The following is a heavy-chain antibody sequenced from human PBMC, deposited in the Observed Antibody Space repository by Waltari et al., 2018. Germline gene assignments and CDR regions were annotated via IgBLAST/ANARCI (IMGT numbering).Heavy chain of an antibody. Sequence: QLQLQESGPGLVKPSETLSLTCTVSGASISSSSYYWGWLRQPPGKGLGWIGSIYYSGSTYYNPSLKSRVTISVDTSKNQFSLKLSSVTAADTAVYYCARHVVPNYYDSSGYYFDYWGQGTLVTVSS. D-gene: IGHD3-22*01. CDR1: GASISSSSYY. CDR3: ARHVVPNYYDSSGYYFDY. CDR2: IYYSGST. V-gene: IGHV4-39*01. J-gene: IGHJ4*02.